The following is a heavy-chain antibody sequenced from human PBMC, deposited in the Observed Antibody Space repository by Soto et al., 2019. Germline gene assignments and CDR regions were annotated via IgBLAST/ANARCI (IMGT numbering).Heavy chain of an antibody. CDR2: ISYDGSNK. D-gene: IGHD2-2*01. Sequence: QVQLVESGGGVVQPGRSLRLSCAASGFTFSIYAMHWLRQAPGKGLEWVAVISYDGSNKYYADSVKGRFTISRDNSKNTRYLQMNSLRTEDTAVYYCARARLDTPALDYWGQGTLVTVSS. CDR3: ARARLDTPALDY. V-gene: IGHV3-30-3*01. J-gene: IGHJ4*02. CDR1: GFTFSIYA.